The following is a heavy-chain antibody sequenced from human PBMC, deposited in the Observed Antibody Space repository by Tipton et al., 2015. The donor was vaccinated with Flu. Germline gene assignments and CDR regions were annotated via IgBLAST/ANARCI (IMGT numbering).Heavy chain of an antibody. D-gene: IGHD6-13*01. J-gene: IGHJ4*02. V-gene: IGHV4-59*01. CDR3: AKWSSSWWSFDY. Sequence: TLSLTCTVSGGSISYYYWSWIRQTPGKGLEWIGDIHYSGSANYNPSLKSRVTMSVDTSKNQVSLNLSSVTAADTAVYYCAKWSSSWWSFDYWGQGALVTVSS. CDR1: GGSISYYY. CDR2: IHYSGSA.